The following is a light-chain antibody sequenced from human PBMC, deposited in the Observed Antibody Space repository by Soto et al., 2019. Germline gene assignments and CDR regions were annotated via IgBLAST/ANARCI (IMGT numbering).Light chain of an antibody. CDR1: KSVSNY. CDR2: GAS. J-gene: IGKJ1*01. CDR3: QQYGSSLT. Sequence: VVLTQSPGTLSLSPWERATHACRASKSVSNYLAWYQQKSGQAPRLLIYGASSRASGIPDRFSGSGSGTDFTLTISRVEPEDFAVYYCQQYGSSLTFGLGTKVDNK. V-gene: IGKV3-20*01.